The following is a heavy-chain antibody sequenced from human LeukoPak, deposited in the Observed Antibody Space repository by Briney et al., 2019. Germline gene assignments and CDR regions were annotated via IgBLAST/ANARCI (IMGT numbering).Heavy chain of an antibody. CDR2: LYYSGDT. CDR1: GGSISGYY. CDR3: ARGVAGSVSTPNY. D-gene: IGHD3-10*01. J-gene: IGHJ4*02. Sequence: PSETLSLTCSVAGGSISGYYWMWIRQPPGKGLEWIGYLYYSGDTKYSPSLKSRVTISEDTSKNQASLKLRSVTAADTAMYYCARGVAGSVSTPNYWGQGTLVTVSS. V-gene: IGHV4-59*01.